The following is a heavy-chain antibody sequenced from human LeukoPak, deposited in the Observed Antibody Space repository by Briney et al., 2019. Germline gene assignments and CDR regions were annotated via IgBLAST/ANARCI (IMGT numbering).Heavy chain of an antibody. Sequence: SETLSLTCAVYGGSFSGYYWSWIRQPPGKGLEWIGEINHSGSTNYNPSLKSRVTISVDTSKNQFSLKLSSVTAADTAVYYCARDREYSSGWYLDAFDIWGQGAMVTVSS. D-gene: IGHD6-19*01. V-gene: IGHV4-34*01. J-gene: IGHJ3*02. CDR2: INHSGST. CDR3: ARDREYSSGWYLDAFDI. CDR1: GGSFSGYY.